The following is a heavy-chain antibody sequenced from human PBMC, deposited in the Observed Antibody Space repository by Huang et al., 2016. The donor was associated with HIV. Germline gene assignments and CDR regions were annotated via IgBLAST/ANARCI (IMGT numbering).Heavy chain of an antibody. J-gene: IGHJ4*02. CDR1: GVNFDDYD. CDR3: AKGAVAGRRGPLDY. V-gene: IGHV3-9*01. Sequence: EVQLVEKGGGLIQPGKSLTLTCTVSGVNFDDYDMHWVRQAQGKGLEGVAGISWNSEFINYEDSVKGRFTISRDRAKNSVFLQMNSLRPEDTALYYCAKGAVAGRRGPLDYWGQGTLVTVSS. CDR2: ISWNSEFI. D-gene: IGHD6-19*01.